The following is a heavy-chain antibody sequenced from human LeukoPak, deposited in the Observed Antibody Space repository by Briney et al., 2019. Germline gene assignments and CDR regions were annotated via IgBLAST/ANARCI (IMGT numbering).Heavy chain of an antibody. J-gene: IGHJ5*02. CDR2: IKRDGSEK. CDR3: ARDQGS. Sequence: GGSLRLSCAASGFTFSSYWMTWVRQAPGKGLEWVANIKRDGSEKHCVDSVKGRFTISRDNPKNTLYLQMNSLRTEDTAVYYCARDQGSWGQGTLVTVSS. CDR1: GFTFSSYW. V-gene: IGHV3-7*01.